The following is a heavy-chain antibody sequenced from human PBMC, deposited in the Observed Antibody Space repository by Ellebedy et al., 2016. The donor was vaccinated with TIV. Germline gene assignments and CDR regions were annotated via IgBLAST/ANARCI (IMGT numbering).Heavy chain of an antibody. V-gene: IGHV4-30-2*01. D-gene: IGHD5-18*01. CDR1: GGSISSGDHY. CDR3: ARAIRNTAMSHYYFDY. Sequence: LRLSCTVSGGSISSGDHYWRWIRQPPGKGLEWIGYIYQSGSTYYNPSLKSLVTISIDRSKNQFSLNLSSVTAADTAVYYCARAIRNTAMSHYYFDYWGQGTLVTVSS. J-gene: IGHJ4*02. CDR2: IYQSGST.